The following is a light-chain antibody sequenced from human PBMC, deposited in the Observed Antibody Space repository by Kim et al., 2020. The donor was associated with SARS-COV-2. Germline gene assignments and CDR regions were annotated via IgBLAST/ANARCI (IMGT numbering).Light chain of an antibody. CDR2: AAS. CDR1: QSISSS. CDR3: QQYSSYST. Sequence: DIQMTQSPCTLSASVGDRVTITCRASQSISSSLAWYQQKPGEAPELLIYAASTLERGVPSRFSGTGSGTEFTLTISSLHSEDLATYYCQQYSSYSTFGQGTKVDIK. J-gene: IGKJ1*01. V-gene: IGKV1-5*01.